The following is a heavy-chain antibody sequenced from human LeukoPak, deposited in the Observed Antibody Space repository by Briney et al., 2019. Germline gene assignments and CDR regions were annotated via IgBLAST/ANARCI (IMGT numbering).Heavy chain of an antibody. Sequence: GGSLRLSCAASGFTFSSYAMHWVRQAPGKGLEWVAVISYDGSNKYYADSVKGRFTISRDNSKNTLYLQMNSLRAEDTAVYYCAREEYYYGSSGYFDYWGQGTLVTVSS. D-gene: IGHD3-22*01. CDR1: GFTFSSYA. V-gene: IGHV3-30-3*01. CDR2: ISYDGSNK. CDR3: AREEYYYGSSGYFDY. J-gene: IGHJ4*02.